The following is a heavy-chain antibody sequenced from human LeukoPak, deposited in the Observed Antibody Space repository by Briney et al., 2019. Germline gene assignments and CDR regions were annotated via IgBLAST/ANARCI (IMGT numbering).Heavy chain of an antibody. V-gene: IGHV1-69-2*01. D-gene: IGHD3-22*01. CDR3: ATGIFYDSSGLHY. CDR1: GHTFTDYY. Sequence: ASAKVSCKVSGHTFTDYYMHWVQQAPGKGLEWMGLVDPEDGETIYAEKFQGRVTITADTSTDTAYMELSSLRSEDTAVYYCATGIFYDSSGLHYWVQGTLVTVSS. CDR2: VDPEDGET. J-gene: IGHJ4*02.